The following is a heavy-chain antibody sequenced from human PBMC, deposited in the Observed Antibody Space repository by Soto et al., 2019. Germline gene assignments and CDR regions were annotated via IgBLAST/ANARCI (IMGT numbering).Heavy chain of an antibody. V-gene: IGHV4-61*01. J-gene: IGHJ4*02. CDR1: GGSVGTPSYY. Sequence: NPSETLSLTCTVSGGSVGTPSYYWDWIRLSPGQGLEWFGYISHSGSNDYNPALKSRATIFANTSKNELSLKLDFETAEDTADYYCARGQYSSGWFDFWGQGILVTVSS. D-gene: IGHD6-19*01. CDR3: ARGQYSSGWFDF. CDR2: ISHSGSN.